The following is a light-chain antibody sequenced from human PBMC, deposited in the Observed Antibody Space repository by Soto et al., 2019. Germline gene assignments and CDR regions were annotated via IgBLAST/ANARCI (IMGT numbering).Light chain of an antibody. CDR3: QQRSNWPPWT. V-gene: IGKV3D-20*02. J-gene: IGKJ1*01. Sequence: ILLTQSPCTLSLSPGERATLSCRASQSVSSSYLAWYQQKPGQTPRLLIYGASSRATGIPARFSGSGSGTDFTLTISSLEPEDFAVYYCQQRSNWPPWTFGQGTKVDI. CDR1: QSVSSSY. CDR2: GAS.